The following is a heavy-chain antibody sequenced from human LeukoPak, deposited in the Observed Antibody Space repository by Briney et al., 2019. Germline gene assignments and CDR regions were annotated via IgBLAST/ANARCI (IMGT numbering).Heavy chain of an antibody. CDR2: IWYDGSNK. CDR1: GFTFSSYG. CDR3: ARDGGHGGSSWPSGTYYGMDV. J-gene: IGHJ6*02. V-gene: IGHV3-33*01. D-gene: IGHD6-13*01. Sequence: GGSLRLSCAASGFTFSSYGMHWVRQAPGKGLEWVAVIWYDGSNKYYADSVKGRFTISRDNSKNTLYLQMNSLRAEDTAVYYCARDGGHGGSSWPSGTYYGMDVWGQGTTVTVSS.